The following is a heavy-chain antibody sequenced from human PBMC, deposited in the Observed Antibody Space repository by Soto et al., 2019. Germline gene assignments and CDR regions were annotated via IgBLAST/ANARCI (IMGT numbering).Heavy chain of an antibody. Sequence: QVQLVQSGAEVKKPGSSVKVSCKTSGGTFSTYSIVWVRQAPGEGLEWMGGIIPIFGTANYAQKFQDRVTITADKSTNTAFMELSSLKSEDTAMYYCASSSGNNYGVGTNYYFDSGGKGTLVTVSS. J-gene: IGHJ4*02. CDR1: GGTFSTYS. D-gene: IGHD1-26*01. CDR3: ASSSGNNYGVGTNYYFDS. V-gene: IGHV1-69*06. CDR2: IIPIFGTA.